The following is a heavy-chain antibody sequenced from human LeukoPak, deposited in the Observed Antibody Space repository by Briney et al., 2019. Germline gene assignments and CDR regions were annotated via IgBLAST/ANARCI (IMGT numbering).Heavy chain of an antibody. CDR1: GFIVSSYY. D-gene: IGHD4-11*01. Sequence: GGSLRLSCVASGFIVSSYYMTWVRQAPGKGLEWVSVIYSGGSTYYSDSVKGRVAISRDNSKNTLFLQMSSRIAEDTAVYYCAGTYSNHVSGMDVGGQGTTVTVTS. CDR3: AGTYSNHVSGMDV. V-gene: IGHV3-66*01. CDR2: IYSGGST. J-gene: IGHJ6*02.